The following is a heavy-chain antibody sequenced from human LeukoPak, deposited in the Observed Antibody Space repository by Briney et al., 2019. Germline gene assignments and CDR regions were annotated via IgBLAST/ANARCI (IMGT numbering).Heavy chain of an antibody. V-gene: IGHV3-21*01. D-gene: IGHD2-15*01. Sequence: GGSLRLSCVAPGFTFSFYGMHWVRQAPGKGLEWVSSISSSSSYIYYADSVKGRFTISRDNAKNSLYLQMNSLRAEDTAVYYCARDTDWYSVDYWGQGTLVTVSS. CDR1: GFTFSFYG. CDR3: ARDTDWYSVDY. J-gene: IGHJ4*02. CDR2: ISSSSSYI.